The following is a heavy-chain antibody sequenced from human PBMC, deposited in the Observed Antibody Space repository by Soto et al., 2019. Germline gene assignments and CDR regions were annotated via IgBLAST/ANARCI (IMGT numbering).Heavy chain of an antibody. J-gene: IGHJ4*02. V-gene: IGHV1-2*02. CDR2: LNANSGDT. CDR1: GYTFTGNF. CDR3: VREGSGSYQYYFDY. Sequence: ASVKVSCKASGYTFTGNFLHWVRQAPGQGLEWMGWLNANSGDTNCVQKFQGRITMTRDTSISTAYMELSGLRSDDTAVYYWVREGSGSYQYYFDYWGQGTLVTVSS. D-gene: IGHD1-26*01.